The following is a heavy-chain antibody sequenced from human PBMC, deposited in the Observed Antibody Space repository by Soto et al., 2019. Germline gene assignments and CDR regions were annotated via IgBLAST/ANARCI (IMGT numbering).Heavy chain of an antibody. CDR2: FDPEDGET. V-gene: IGHV1-24*01. CDR3: ATVHAVTTIGNNWFDP. Sequence: ASVKVSCKVSGYTLTELSMHWVRQAPGKGLEWMGGFDPEDGETIYAQKFQGRVTMTEDTSTDTAYMELSSLRSEDTAVYYCATVHAVTTIGNNWFDPWGQGTLVTVSS. CDR1: GYTLTELS. J-gene: IGHJ5*02. D-gene: IGHD4-4*01.